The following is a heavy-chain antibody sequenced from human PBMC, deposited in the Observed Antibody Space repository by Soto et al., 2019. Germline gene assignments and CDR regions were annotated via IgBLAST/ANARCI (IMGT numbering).Heavy chain of an antibody. Sequence: QLQLQESGPGLVKPSETLSLTCTVSSGSFSGTIYYWGWVRQSPGEGLEWIASIYYSGTPYYNPSLKSRVTISVDTSKNQFSLKLSCVTAADTAVYYCAKQKGGFDAFDVWGQGTVVTVSS. V-gene: IGHV4-39*01. J-gene: IGHJ3*01. CDR3: AKQKGGFDAFDV. CDR2: IYYSGTP. CDR1: SGSFSGTIYY.